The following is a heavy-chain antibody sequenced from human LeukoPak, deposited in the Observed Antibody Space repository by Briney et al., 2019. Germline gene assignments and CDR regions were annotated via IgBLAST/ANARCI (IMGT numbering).Heavy chain of an antibody. D-gene: IGHD6-19*01. CDR1: GFTFSSYS. CDR2: ISSSRSYI. Sequence: GGSLRLSCAASGFTFSSYSMNWVRQAPGKGLEWVSFISSSRSYIYYADSVKGRFTISRDNAKNSLYLQMNSLRAEDTAVYYCAKGIAVAGDAFDIWGQGTMVTVSS. V-gene: IGHV3-21*01. CDR3: AKGIAVAGDAFDI. J-gene: IGHJ3*02.